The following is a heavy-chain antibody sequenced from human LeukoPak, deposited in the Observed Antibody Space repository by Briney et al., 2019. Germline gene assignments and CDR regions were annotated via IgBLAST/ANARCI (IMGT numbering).Heavy chain of an antibody. J-gene: IGHJ6*03. CDR1: GGSISSYY. CDR2: IYTSGST. Sequence: SETLSLTCTVSGGSISSYYWSWIRQPAGKGLEWIGRIYTSGSTNYNPSLKSRVTMSVDTSKNQFSLKLSSVTAADTAVYYCARVGGLEPTYYYYMDVWGKGTTVTVSS. V-gene: IGHV4-4*07. D-gene: IGHD1-14*01. CDR3: ARVGGLEPTYYYYMDV.